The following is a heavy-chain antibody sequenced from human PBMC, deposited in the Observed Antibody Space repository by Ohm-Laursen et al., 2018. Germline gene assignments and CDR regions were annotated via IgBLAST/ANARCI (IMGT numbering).Heavy chain of an antibody. CDR1: GFTFSDYW. CDR2: VNSDGSST. CDR3: AKGPFYYFDSTGYYFDY. V-gene: IGHV3-74*01. D-gene: IGHD3-22*01. J-gene: IGHJ4*02. Sequence: GSLRLSCAASGFTFSDYWMHWVRQAPGKGLVWVSGVNSDGSSTTYADSVKGRFTISRDNSKNTLYLQMNSLRAEDTAVYYCAKGPFYYFDSTGYYFDYWGQGTLVTVSS.